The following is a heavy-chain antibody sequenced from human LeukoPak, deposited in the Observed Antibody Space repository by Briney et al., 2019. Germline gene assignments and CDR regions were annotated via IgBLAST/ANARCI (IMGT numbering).Heavy chain of an antibody. Sequence: PGGSLRLSCAASGFTFSSYTMSWVRQAPGKGLEWVSGVSGSGGNIHYADSVKGRFTISRDNSKNTLYLQMNSLRAEDTAVYYCARDGAFDYWGQGTLVTVSS. D-gene: IGHD1-26*01. CDR1: GFTFSSYT. CDR3: ARDGAFDY. V-gene: IGHV3-23*01. J-gene: IGHJ4*02. CDR2: VSGSGGNI.